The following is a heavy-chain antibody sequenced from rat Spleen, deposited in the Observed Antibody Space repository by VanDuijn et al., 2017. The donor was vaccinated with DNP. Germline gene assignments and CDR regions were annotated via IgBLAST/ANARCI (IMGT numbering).Heavy chain of an antibody. V-gene: IGHV5-20*01. CDR3: TTAGAWYFDY. CDR2: ISYDGGST. J-gene: IGHJ2*01. Sequence: EVQLVVSGGGLVQPGRSLKLSCAASGFTFSDYYMAWVRQAPTKGLEWVASISYDGGSTYYRDSVKGRFTISRDNAKSSLYLQMDSLRSEDTATYYCTTAGAWYFDYRGQGVMVTVSS. CDR1: GFTFSDYY. D-gene: IGHD1-11*01.